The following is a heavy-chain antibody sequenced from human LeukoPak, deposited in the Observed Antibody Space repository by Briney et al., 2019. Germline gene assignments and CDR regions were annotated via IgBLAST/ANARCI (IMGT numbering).Heavy chain of an antibody. Sequence: PGGSLRLSCAASGFTFSSYSMNWVRQAPGKGLEWVSSISSSSSYIYYADSVKGRFTISRDNAKNSLYLQMNSLRAEDTAVYYCASSLNYYDSSGLPWYWGQGTLVTVSS. D-gene: IGHD3-22*01. CDR2: ISSSSSYI. V-gene: IGHV3-21*01. J-gene: IGHJ4*02. CDR1: GFTFSSYS. CDR3: ASSLNYYDSSGLPWY.